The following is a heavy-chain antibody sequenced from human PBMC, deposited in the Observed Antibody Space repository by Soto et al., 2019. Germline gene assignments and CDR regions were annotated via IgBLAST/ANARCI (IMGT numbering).Heavy chain of an antibody. V-gene: IGHV1-8*01. D-gene: IGHD3-3*01. CDR2: MNPYSGNT. J-gene: IGHJ6*02. CDR1: GYTFTNYD. Sequence: ASVKVSCKASGYTFTNYDINWVRQATGQGLEWMGWMNPYSGNTAYAQKFQGRVTMTRNTSINTAYMELSSLRSEDTAVYYCTFGDGYNYYYSDMDVWGQGTTVTFSS. CDR3: TFGDGYNYYYSDMDV.